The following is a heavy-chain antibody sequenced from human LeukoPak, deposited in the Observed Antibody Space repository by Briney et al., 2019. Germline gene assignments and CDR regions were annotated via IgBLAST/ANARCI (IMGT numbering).Heavy chain of an antibody. CDR3: ASEGFAYGDYVGSDY. CDR1: GFTFSSYA. V-gene: IGHV3-23*01. D-gene: IGHD4-17*01. Sequence: GGSLRLSCAASGFTFSSYAMSWVRQAPGKGLEWVSAISGSGGSTYYADSVKGRFTISRDNAKNSLYLQMNSLRAEDTAVYYCASEGFAYGDYVGSDYWGQGTLVTVSS. CDR2: ISGSGGST. J-gene: IGHJ4*02.